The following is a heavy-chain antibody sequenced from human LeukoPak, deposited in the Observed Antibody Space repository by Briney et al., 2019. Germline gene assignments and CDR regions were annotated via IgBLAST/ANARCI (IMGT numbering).Heavy chain of an antibody. CDR3: ARPPRIQLWYYFDY. J-gene: IGHJ4*02. D-gene: IGHD5-18*01. CDR1: GYTFTGYY. Sequence: ASVKVSCKASGYTFTGYYMHWVRQAPGQGLEWMGWINPNSGDTKYAQKFQGRVTMTRDTSISTVYMDLSGLRSDDTAVYYCARPPRIQLWYYFDYWGQGTLVTVSS. V-gene: IGHV1-2*02. CDR2: INPNSGDT.